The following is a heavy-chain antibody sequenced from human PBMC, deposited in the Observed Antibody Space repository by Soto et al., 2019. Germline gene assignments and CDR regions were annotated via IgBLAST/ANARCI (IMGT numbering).Heavy chain of an antibody. V-gene: IGHV3-7*01. Sequence: GGSLRLSCAASGFTFSSYWMSWVRQAPGKGLEWVANIKQDGSEKYYVDSVKGRFTISRDNAKNSLYLQMNSLRAEDTAVYYCARVGRELLHAFDIWGQGTMVTVSS. J-gene: IGHJ3*02. CDR3: ARVGRELLHAFDI. CDR2: IKQDGSEK. D-gene: IGHD1-26*01. CDR1: GFTFSSYW.